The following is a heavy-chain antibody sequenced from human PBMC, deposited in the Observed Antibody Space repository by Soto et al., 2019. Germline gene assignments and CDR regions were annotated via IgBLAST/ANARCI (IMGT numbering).Heavy chain of an antibody. J-gene: IGHJ5*02. CDR1: GGSFSGYY. CDR2: INHSGST. Sequence: PSETLSLTCAVYGGSFSGYYWSRIRQPPGKGLEWIGEINHSGSTYYNPSLKSRVTISVDTSKNQFSLKLSSVTAADTAVYYCARGVYYYVSGRPRWFDPWGQGTLVTVSS. D-gene: IGHD3-10*01. V-gene: IGHV4-34*01. CDR3: ARGVYYYVSGRPRWFDP.